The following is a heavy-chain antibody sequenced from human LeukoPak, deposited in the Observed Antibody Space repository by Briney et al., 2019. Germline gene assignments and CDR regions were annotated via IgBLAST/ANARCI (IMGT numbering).Heavy chain of an antibody. CDR3: ATVAIVGATFYFDY. Sequence: GASVKVSCKVSGYTLTELSMHWVRQAPGKGLEWMGGFDPEDGETIYAQKFQGRVTMTEDTSTDTAYMELSSLRSEDTAVYYRATVAIVGATFYFDYWGQGTLVTVSS. D-gene: IGHD1-26*01. J-gene: IGHJ4*02. V-gene: IGHV1-24*01. CDR2: FDPEDGET. CDR1: GYTLTELS.